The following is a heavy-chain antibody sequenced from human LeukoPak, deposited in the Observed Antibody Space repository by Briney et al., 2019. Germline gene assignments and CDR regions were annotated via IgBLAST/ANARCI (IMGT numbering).Heavy chain of an antibody. J-gene: IGHJ3*02. CDR1: GGSFSGYY. D-gene: IGHD5-18*01. CDR2: INHSGST. V-gene: IGHV4-34*01. CDR3: ASRDTAMVMAPDAFDI. Sequence: SETLSLSCAVYGGSFSGYYWSWIRQPPGKGLEWIGEINHSGSTNYNPSLKSRVTISVDTSKNQFSLKVSSVTAADAAVYYCASRDTAMVMAPDAFDIWGQGTMVTVSS.